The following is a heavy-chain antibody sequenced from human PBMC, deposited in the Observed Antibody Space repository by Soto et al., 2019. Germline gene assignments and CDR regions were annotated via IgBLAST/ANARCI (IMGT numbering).Heavy chain of an antibody. Sequence: SETLSLTCTVSGGSISSYYWSWIRQPPGKGLEWIGYIYYSGSTNYNPSLKSRVTISVDTSKNQFSLKLSSVTAADTAVYYCARGGAHSKYSSSSGSWFDPWGQGTLVTV. CDR2: IYYSGST. J-gene: IGHJ5*02. CDR1: GGSISSYY. V-gene: IGHV4-59*01. D-gene: IGHD6-6*01. CDR3: ARGGAHSKYSSSSGSWFDP.